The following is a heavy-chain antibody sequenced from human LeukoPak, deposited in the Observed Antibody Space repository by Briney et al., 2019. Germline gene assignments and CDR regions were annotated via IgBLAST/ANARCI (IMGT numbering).Heavy chain of an antibody. CDR2: ISSSSSTI. V-gene: IGHV3-48*01. D-gene: IGHD1-26*01. Sequence: GGSLRLSCAASGFTFRSYSMNWVRQAPGKGLEWVSYISSSSSTIYYADSVKGRFTISRDNAKNSLYLQMNSLRAEDTAVYYCARGQGGSYWGYYYYYMDVWGKGTTVTISS. J-gene: IGHJ6*03. CDR3: ARGQGGSYWGYYYYYMDV. CDR1: GFTFRSYS.